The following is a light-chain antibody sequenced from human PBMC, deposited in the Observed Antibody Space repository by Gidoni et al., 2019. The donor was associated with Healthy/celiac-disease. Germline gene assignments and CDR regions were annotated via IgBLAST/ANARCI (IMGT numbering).Light chain of an antibody. CDR2: GAS. J-gene: IGKJ3*01. CDR1: QSVLYSSNNKNY. V-gene: IGKV4-1*01. Sequence: DIVMTLSPDSLALSLGARATINCKSSQSVLYSSNNKNYLPWYQQKPGQPPKLIIYGASTRESGVPDRFSGSGSGTDFTLTISSLQADDVAVYYCQQYYSTPFTFGPGTKVDIK. CDR3: QQYYSTPFT.